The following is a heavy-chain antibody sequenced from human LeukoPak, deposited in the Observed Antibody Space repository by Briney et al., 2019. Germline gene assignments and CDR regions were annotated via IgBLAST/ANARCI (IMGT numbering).Heavy chain of an antibody. CDR1: GFTFSTYW. CDR2: IKTDGSST. D-gene: IGHD3-9*01. J-gene: IGHJ6*02. Sequence: GGSLRLSCVASGFTFSTYWMHWVRQAPGKGLVWVSRIKTDGSSTSYADSVKGRFTISRDNAKNTLYLQMNSLRAEDTAVYYCTRDLMDYDVSTGLHHYYMDVWGQGTTVTVSS. CDR3: TRDLMDYDVSTGLHHYYMDV. V-gene: IGHV3-74*01.